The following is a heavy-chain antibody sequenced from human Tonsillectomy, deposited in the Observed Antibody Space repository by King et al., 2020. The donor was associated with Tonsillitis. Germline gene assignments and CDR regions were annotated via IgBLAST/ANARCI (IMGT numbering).Heavy chain of an antibody. CDR2: ISSSCSTI. CDR1: GFTFSSYS. V-gene: IGHV3-48*04. D-gene: IGHD4-23*01. Sequence: VQLVESGGGLVQPGGSLRLSCAASGFTFSSYSMNWVRQAPGKGLEWVSYISSSCSTIYYADSVRGRFTISRDDAKNSLYLQMNSLRAEDTAVYYCARVNSYGDFYYYYGMDVWGQGTTVTVAS. CDR3: ARVNSYGDFYYYYGMDV. J-gene: IGHJ6*02.